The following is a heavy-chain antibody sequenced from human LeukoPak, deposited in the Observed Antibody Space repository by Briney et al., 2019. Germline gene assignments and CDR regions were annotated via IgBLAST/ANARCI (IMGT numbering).Heavy chain of an antibody. V-gene: IGHV3-73*01. CDR1: GFSFSGSA. J-gene: IGHJ4*02. CDR3: TQTFFRYNGNYADY. Sequence: GGSLRLSCAGSGFSFSGSAIHWVRQASGKGLEWVGRIRSKANSYATAYGAAVKGRFTISRDDSENTAYLQLNSLKAEDTAVYYCTQTFFRYNGNYADYWGQGTLVTVSS. D-gene: IGHD1-26*01. CDR2: IRSKANSYAT.